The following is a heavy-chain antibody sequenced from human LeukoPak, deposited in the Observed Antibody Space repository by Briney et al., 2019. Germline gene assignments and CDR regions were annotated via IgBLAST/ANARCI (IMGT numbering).Heavy chain of an antibody. Sequence: PSETLSLTCSVSGGSISSGDCDWGWIRQPPGKGLEWIGTIYSSGSTYYNPSLTSRVSISVDTSKNQFSLKLRSVTAADTAVYYCAGYQVVILDNAFDIWGQGTMVTVSS. CDR1: GGSISSGDCD. V-gene: IGHV4-39*01. CDR2: IYSSGST. D-gene: IGHD2-21*01. CDR3: AGYQVVILDNAFDI. J-gene: IGHJ3*02.